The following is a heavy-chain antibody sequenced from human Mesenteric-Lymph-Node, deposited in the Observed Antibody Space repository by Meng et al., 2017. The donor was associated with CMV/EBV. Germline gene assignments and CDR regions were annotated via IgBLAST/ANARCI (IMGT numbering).Heavy chain of an antibody. CDR1: GFTFSSYA. CDR2: IYSGGSST. J-gene: IGHJ6*02. CDR3: AKVDEYWYYGMDV. V-gene: IGHV3-23*03. D-gene: IGHD2-8*02. Sequence: LSLTCAASGFTFSSYAMSWVRQAPGKGLEWVSVIYSGGSSTYYADSVKGRFTISRDNSKNTLYLQMNSLRAEDTAVYYCAKVDEYWYYGMDVWGQGTTVTVSS.